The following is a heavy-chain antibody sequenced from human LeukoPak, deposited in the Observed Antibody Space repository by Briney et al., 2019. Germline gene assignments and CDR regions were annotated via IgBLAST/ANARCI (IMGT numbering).Heavy chain of an antibody. J-gene: IGHJ5*02. Sequence: SETLSLTCTVSGGSISSYYWSWIRQPPGKGLEWIGYIYYSGSTTYNPSLKSRVTISLDMSKNQFSLKLNSVTAADTAVYYCARADGIAVAGTRFDPWGQGTLVTVSS. D-gene: IGHD6-19*01. CDR1: GGSISSYY. CDR3: ARADGIAVAGTRFDP. CDR2: IYYSGST. V-gene: IGHV4-59*08.